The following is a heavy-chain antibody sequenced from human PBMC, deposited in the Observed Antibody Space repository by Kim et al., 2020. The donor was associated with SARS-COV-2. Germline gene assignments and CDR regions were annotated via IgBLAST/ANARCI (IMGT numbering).Heavy chain of an antibody. D-gene: IGHD3-10*01. CDR3: ARITMVRGVNYYYYGMDV. J-gene: IGHJ6*02. CDR2: IIPILGIA. Sequence: SVKVSCKASGGTFSSYAISWVRQAPGQGLEWMGRIIPILGIANYAQKFQGRVTITADKSTSTAYMELSSLRSEDTAVYYCARITMVRGVNYYYYGMDVWGQGTTVTVSS. CDR1: GGTFSSYA. V-gene: IGHV1-69*04.